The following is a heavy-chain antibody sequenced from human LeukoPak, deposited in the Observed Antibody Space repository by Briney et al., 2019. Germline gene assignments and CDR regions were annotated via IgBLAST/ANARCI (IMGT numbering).Heavy chain of an antibody. J-gene: IGHJ4*02. Sequence: GGSLRLPCAASGFTFSSYGMRWVRQAPGKGLEWVAVIWYDGSNKYYADSVKGRFTISRDNSKNTLYLQMNSLRAEDTAVYYCAREGYSYGHNLSFFDYWGQGTLVTVSS. CDR3: AREGYSYGHNLSFFDY. CDR1: GFTFSSYG. CDR2: IWYDGSNK. D-gene: IGHD5-18*01. V-gene: IGHV3-33*01.